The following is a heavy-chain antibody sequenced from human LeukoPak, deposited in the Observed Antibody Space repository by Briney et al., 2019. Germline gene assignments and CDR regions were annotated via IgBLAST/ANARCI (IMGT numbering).Heavy chain of an antibody. V-gene: IGHV4-39*07. CDR2: MSYSGTT. D-gene: IGHD3/OR15-3a*01. CDR3: AREAEKDCWFDP. J-gene: IGHJ5*02. CDR1: GGSISSSSDY. Sequence: SETLSLTCSVSGGSISSSSDYWGWIRQPPGQGLEWIGTMSYSGTTFYNPSLKSRVTISVDTSKNQFSLKLSSVTAADTAVYYCAREAEKDCWFDPWGQGTLVTVSS.